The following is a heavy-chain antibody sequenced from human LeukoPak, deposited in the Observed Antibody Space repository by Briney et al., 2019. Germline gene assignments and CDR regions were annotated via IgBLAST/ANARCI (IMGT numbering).Heavy chain of an antibody. CDR2: ISVSGSAK. J-gene: IGHJ5*02. Sequence: GGSLRLSCAASGFTFSRYEMNWVRQAPGKGLEWVSYISVSGSAKNYADSVKGRFTISRDNAKNSLHLQMNSLRAEDTAVYCCATASYFDFPSWGQGTLVTVSS. V-gene: IGHV3-48*03. D-gene: IGHD3-3*01. CDR3: ATASYFDFPS. CDR1: GFTFSRYE.